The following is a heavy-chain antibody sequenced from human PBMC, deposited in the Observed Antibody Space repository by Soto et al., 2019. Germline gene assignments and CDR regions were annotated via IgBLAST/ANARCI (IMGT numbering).Heavy chain of an antibody. Sequence: QVQLQESGPGLVKPSETLSLTCTVSGGSISSYYWSWIRQPPGKGLEWIGYIYYSGSTNYNPSLKSRVTISVDTSKNQFSLKLSSVTAADTAVYYCARDFSGYSRYGMDVWGQGTTVTVSS. D-gene: IGHD5-18*01. CDR3: ARDFSGYSRYGMDV. CDR2: IYYSGST. V-gene: IGHV4-59*01. CDR1: GGSISSYY. J-gene: IGHJ6*02.